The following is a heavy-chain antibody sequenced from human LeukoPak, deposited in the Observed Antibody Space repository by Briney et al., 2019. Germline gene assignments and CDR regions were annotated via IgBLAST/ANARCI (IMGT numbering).Heavy chain of an antibody. V-gene: IGHV5-51*01. J-gene: IGHJ4*02. Sequence: GEALKISCKGSGYSFTSYLIGWVRQMPGRGLEWMGIIYPGDSETRYSPTFQGQVTISADKSISTAYLQWSSLKASDTAMYCCASSDGSGSFDYWGQGTRVSVSS. CDR3: ASSDGSGSFDY. CDR1: GYSFTSYL. D-gene: IGHD3-10*01. CDR2: IYPGDSET.